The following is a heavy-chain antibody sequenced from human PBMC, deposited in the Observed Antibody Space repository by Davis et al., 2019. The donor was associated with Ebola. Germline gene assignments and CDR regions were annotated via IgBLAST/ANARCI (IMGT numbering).Heavy chain of an antibody. Sequence: GGSLRLSCAASGFTFTNYAMNWVRQAPGKGLEWVSAISGSGGSTYYADSVKGRFTISRDNSKNTLYLQMNSLRAEDTAVYYCAKDLGGGSYRYYYYGMDVWGQGTTVTVSS. D-gene: IGHD1-26*01. J-gene: IGHJ6*02. CDR3: AKDLGGGSYRYYYYGMDV. V-gene: IGHV3-23*01. CDR2: ISGSGGST. CDR1: GFTFTNYA.